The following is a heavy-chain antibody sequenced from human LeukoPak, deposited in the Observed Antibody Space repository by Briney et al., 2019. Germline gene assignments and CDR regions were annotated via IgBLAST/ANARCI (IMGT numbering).Heavy chain of an antibody. V-gene: IGHV3-23*01. CDR1: GFTFSSYD. Sequence: GGSLRLSCAASGFTFSSYDMRWVRQAPGKGVEGVSAISGSGGSTYYADSVKGRFTIYRDNSKNTLYLQMNSLRAEDTAVYYCAKDGGYCSSTSCYYFDYCGQGTLVTVSS. CDR3: AKDGGYCSSTSCYYFDY. CDR2: ISGSGGST. D-gene: IGHD2-2*01. J-gene: IGHJ4*02.